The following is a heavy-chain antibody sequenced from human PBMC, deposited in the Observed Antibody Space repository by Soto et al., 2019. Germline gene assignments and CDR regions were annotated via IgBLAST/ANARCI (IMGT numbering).Heavy chain of an antibody. CDR3: ARDGSVHCSGGSCYRAFDY. CDR1: GGSISSGGYY. Sequence: SETLSLTCTVSGGSISSGGYYWSWIRQHPGKGLEWIGYIYYSGSTYYNPSLKSRVTISVDTSKNQFSLKLSSVTAAATAVYYWARDGSVHCSGGSCYRAFDYWGQGTLVTVSS. D-gene: IGHD2-15*01. CDR2: IYYSGST. J-gene: IGHJ4*02. V-gene: IGHV4-31*03.